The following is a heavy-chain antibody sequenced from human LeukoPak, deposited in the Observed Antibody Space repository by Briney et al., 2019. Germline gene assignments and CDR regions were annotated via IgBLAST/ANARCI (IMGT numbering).Heavy chain of an antibody. CDR1: GFTVNSNY. CDR3: ARDLWDATGF. Sequence: QTGGSLRLSCAASGFTVNSNYMSWVRQTPGKGLEWVSVIYSGGSTYYADSVKGRFTISRDIPKSTLYLQMNSLRPEDTAVYYCARDLWDATGFWGQGTLVTVSS. D-gene: IGHD3-3*01. V-gene: IGHV3-66*02. CDR2: IYSGGST. J-gene: IGHJ4*02.